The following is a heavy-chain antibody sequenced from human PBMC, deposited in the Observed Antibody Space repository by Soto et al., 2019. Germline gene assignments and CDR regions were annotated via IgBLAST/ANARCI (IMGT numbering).Heavy chain of an antibody. CDR2: IYYSGLT. CDR3: ATSSDSGTYHSAFDS. Sequence: QVQLRESGPGLVKPSETLSLTCTVSGGSISGYYWSWIRQPPGKGLEWIGHIYYSGLTNYSPSLKSRVTISVDTSKNQFSLKLTSVTAADTAVYYCATSSDSGTYHSAFDSWGQGTLVTVSS. J-gene: IGHJ4*02. V-gene: IGHV4-59*01. CDR1: GGSISGYY. D-gene: IGHD3-22*01.